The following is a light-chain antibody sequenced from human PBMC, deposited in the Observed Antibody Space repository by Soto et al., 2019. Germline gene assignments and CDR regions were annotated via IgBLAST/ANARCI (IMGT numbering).Light chain of an antibody. CDR2: AAS. V-gene: IGKV1-39*01. CDR1: QTIDTY. CDR3: QQSYSTPQIT. Sequence: DIQLTQSPSSLSASVGDRVTITCRASQTIDTYLNWYQHKPGTAPKLLIYAASSLQSGVPSRFSGSGSGTDFTLTISSLQPEDFATYYCQQSYSTPQITFGQGTRLEIK. J-gene: IGKJ5*01.